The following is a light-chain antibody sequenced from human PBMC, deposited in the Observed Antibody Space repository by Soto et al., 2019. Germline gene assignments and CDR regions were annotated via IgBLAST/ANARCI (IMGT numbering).Light chain of an antibody. Sequence: EIVLTQSPGTLSLSPGERATLSCRASQSVSSSYLAWYQQKPGQAPRLLIYGASSRATDIPDRFSGSGSGTDFTLTISRLEPEDFAMYYCQQYGTSPRTFGPGTKVEIK. J-gene: IGKJ1*01. CDR3: QQYGTSPRT. V-gene: IGKV3-20*01. CDR2: GAS. CDR1: QSVSSSY.